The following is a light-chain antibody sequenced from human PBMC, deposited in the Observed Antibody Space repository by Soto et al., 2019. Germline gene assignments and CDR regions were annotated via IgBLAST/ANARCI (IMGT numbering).Light chain of an antibody. CDR2: DVS. Sequence: QSVLTQPASLSGSPGQSIATSCTGPSSDVGGYNSASWYQQHPGKAPKLLIYDVSNRPSGVSNRFSGSKSGNTASLTISGLQAEAEADYYCSSYSTGGSYVFATGTKVHVL. J-gene: IGLJ1*01. CDR3: SSYSTGGSYV. CDR1: SSDVGGYNS. V-gene: IGLV2-14*03.